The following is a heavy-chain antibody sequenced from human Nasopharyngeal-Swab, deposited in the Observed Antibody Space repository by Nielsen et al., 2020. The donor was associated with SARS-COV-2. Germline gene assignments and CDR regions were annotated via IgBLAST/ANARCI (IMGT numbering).Heavy chain of an antibody. CDR3: ARGTTIFGVVITPSDY. J-gene: IGHJ4*02. CDR2: IYYSGST. CDR1: GGSISSYY. V-gene: IGHV4-59*13. Sequence: ESLKISCTVSGGSISSYYWSWIRQPPGKGLEWIGYIYYSGSTNYNPSLKSRVTISVDTSKNQFSLKLSSVTAADTAVYYCARGTTIFGVVITPSDYWGQGTLVTVSS. D-gene: IGHD3-3*01.